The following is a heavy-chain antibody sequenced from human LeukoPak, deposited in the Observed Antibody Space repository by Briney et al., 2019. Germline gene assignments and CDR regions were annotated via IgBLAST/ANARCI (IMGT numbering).Heavy chain of an antibody. CDR1: GGSISSYY. CDR2: IYTSGST. CDR3: ARQKCTSVSCLTKNAFDI. J-gene: IGHJ3*02. D-gene: IGHD2-2*01. V-gene: IGHV4-4*07. Sequence: SETLSLTCTVSGGSISSYYWSWIRQPAGKGLEWIGRIYTSGSTNYNPSLKSRVTMSVDTSKNQFSLDLSSVTAADTAVYYCARQKCTSVSCLTKNAFDIWGQGTMVTVSS.